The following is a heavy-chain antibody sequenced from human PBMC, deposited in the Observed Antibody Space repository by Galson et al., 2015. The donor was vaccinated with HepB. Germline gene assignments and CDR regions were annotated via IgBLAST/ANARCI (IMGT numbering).Heavy chain of an antibody. CDR3: TTDRPLYDYVWGSYRSEEFDY. Sequence: LRLSCAASGFTFSNAWMNWVRQGPGKGLEWVGRIKSTTDGGTTDYAAPVKGRFTISRDDSKNTLYLQMNSLKTEDTAVYYCTTDRPLYDYVWGSYRSEEFDYWGQGTLVTVSS. V-gene: IGHV3-15*01. J-gene: IGHJ4*02. D-gene: IGHD3-16*02. CDR1: GFTFSNAW. CDR2: IKSTTDGGTT.